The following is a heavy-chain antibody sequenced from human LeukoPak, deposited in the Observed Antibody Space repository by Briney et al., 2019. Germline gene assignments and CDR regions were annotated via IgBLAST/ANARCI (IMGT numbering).Heavy chain of an antibody. CDR3: ARERRSGFDY. Sequence: GGSLRLSCAASGFTFSSYSMNWDRQAPGKGLEWVSSISSSSSYIYYADSVKGRFTISRDNAKNSLYLQMNSLRAEDTAVYYCARERRSGFDYWGQGTLVTVSS. CDR1: GFTFSSYS. CDR2: ISSSSSYI. J-gene: IGHJ4*02. V-gene: IGHV3-21*01.